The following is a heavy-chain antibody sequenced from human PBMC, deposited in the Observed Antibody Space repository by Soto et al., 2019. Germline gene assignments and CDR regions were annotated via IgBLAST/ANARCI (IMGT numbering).Heavy chain of an antibody. V-gene: IGHV3-21*01. CDR2: ISGSSSYI. D-gene: IGHD3-3*01. J-gene: IGHJ6*02. CDR1: GFTFSSYA. Sequence: EVQLLESGGGLVQPGGSLRLSCAASGFTFSSYAMSWVRQAPGKGLEWVSAISGSSSYIYYADSVKGRFTISRDNAKNSLYLQMNSLRAEDTAVYYCARGMSGGRFLEWFADYGMDVWGQGTTVTVSS. CDR3: ARGMSGGRFLEWFADYGMDV.